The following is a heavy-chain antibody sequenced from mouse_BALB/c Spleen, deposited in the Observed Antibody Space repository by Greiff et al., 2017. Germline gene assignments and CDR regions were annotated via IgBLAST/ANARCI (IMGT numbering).Heavy chain of an antibody. D-gene: IGHD1-1*01. V-gene: IGHV5-6-3*01. CDR1: GFTFSSYG. CDR3: AREITFYAMDY. J-gene: IGHJ4*01. Sequence: EVQRVESGGGLVQPGGSLKLSCAASGFTFSSYGMSWVRQTPDKRLELVATINSNGGSTYYPDSVKGRFTISRDNAKNTLYLQMSSLKSEDTAMYYCAREITFYAMDYWGQGTSVTVSS. CDR2: INSNGGST.